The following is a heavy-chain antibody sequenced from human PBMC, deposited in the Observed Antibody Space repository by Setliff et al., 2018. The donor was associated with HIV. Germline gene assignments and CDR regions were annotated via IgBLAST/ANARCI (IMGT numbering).Heavy chain of an antibody. V-gene: IGHV3-21*01. CDR1: GFTFRNYK. CDR3: ARVSELLAYYMDV. CDR2: ISIGSGGAI. D-gene: IGHD1-26*01. Sequence: PGGSLRLSCAASGFTFRNYKFNWVRQAPGRGLEWVSSISIGSGGAIDYADSVQGRFTISRDNSKNSLYLQMNGLRVEDTGVYYCARVSELLAYYMDVWGKGTTVTVSS. J-gene: IGHJ6*03.